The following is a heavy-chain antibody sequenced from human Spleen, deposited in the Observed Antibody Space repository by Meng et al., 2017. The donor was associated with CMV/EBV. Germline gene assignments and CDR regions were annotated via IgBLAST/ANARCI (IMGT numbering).Heavy chain of an antibody. D-gene: IGHD7-27*01. CDR1: GYTFSRYG. CDR3: ARDNNWGPDY. V-gene: IGHV1-18*01. Sequence: ASVKVSCKASGYTFSRYGISWVRQAPGQGLEWMGWISAYNGNTNYAQKLQGRVTLTRDTSINTGYMELTRLTSDDTAVYYCARDNNWGPDYWGQGTLVTVSS. J-gene: IGHJ4*02. CDR2: ISAYNGNT.